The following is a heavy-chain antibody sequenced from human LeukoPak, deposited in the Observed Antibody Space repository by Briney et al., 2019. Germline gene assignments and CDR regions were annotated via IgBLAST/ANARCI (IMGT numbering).Heavy chain of an antibody. CDR2: ISSSSSYI. CDR3: ARDLGSTVGAKVFDY. D-gene: IGHD1-26*01. CDR1: GFTFSSYS. Sequence: KPGGSLRLSCAASGFTFSSYSMNWVRQAPGKGLEWVSSISSSSSYIYYADSVKGRFTISRDNAKNSLYRQMNSLRAEDTAVYYCARDLGSTVGAKVFDYWGQGTLVTVSS. V-gene: IGHV3-21*01. J-gene: IGHJ4*02.